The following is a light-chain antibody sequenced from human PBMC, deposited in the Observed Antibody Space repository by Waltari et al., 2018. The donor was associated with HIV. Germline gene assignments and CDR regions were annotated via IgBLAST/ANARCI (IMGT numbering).Light chain of an antibody. CDR2: GAS. V-gene: IGKV3-15*01. CDR3: QQYNNWPLT. J-gene: IGKJ4*01. Sequence: LSVSPGERATLSCRASQSVSSNLAWYQQKPGQAPRLLIYGASTRATGIPARFSGSGSGTEFTLTISSLQSEDFAVYYCQQYNNWPLTFGGGTKVEIK. CDR1: QSVSSN.